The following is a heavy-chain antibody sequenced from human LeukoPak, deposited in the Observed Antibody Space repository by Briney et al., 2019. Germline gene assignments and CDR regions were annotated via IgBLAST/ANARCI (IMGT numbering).Heavy chain of an antibody. Sequence: PGGSLRLSCAASGFTFSSYGMSWVRQAPGKGLEWVSAISGSGGSTYYADSVKGRFTISRDNSKNTLYLQMNSLRAEDTAVYYCAKDHYYVDIVATIIHPDIRYYYYMDVWGKGTTVTISS. CDR3: AKDHYYVDIVATIIHPDIRYYYYMDV. CDR1: GFTFSSYG. V-gene: IGHV3-23*01. CDR2: ISGSGGST. J-gene: IGHJ6*03. D-gene: IGHD5-12*01.